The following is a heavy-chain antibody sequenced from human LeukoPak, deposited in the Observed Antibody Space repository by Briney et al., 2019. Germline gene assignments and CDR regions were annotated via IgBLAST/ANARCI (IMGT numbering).Heavy chain of an antibody. J-gene: IGHJ4*02. V-gene: IGHV3-30*04. Sequence: GRSLRLSCAASGFTFSSYAMHWVRQAPGKGLEWVAVISYDGSNKYYADSVRGRFTISRDNSKNTLYLQMSSLRLEDTAVYYCARGARKGDDYGGFFDYWGQGTLVPISS. CDR2: ISYDGSNK. CDR3: ARGARKGDDYGGFFDY. D-gene: IGHD4-23*01. CDR1: GFTFSSYA.